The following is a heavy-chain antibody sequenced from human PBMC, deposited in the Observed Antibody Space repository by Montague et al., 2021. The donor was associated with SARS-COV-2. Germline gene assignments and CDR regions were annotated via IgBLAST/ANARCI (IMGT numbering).Heavy chain of an antibody. CDR1: CGSIRSSNYY. D-gene: IGHD6-19*01. CDR3: ARRNGGLAVGGIWFDP. CDR2: IYYTGRT. J-gene: IGHJ5*02. Sequence: SETLSLTCTVSCGSIRSSNYYWGWIRQPPGKGLEWIGSIYYTGRTFYNPSLRSRLAISIDTSNNQFSLRLSSVTAADTAVYYCARRNGGLAVGGIWFDPWGQGRLVTVSS. V-gene: IGHV4-39*01.